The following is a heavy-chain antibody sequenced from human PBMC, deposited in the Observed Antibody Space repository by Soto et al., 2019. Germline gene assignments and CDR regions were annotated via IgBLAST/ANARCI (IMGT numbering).Heavy chain of an antibody. CDR2: ISGGGDAT. J-gene: IGHJ2*01. V-gene: IGHV3-23*01. CDR1: GFTFSGYA. D-gene: IGHD3-10*01. CDR3: ARKVSGSTGRPDLWYFDL. Sequence: EVQLLDSGGGLVQPGGSLRLSCAASGFTFSGYALTWVRQAPGKGLEWVSAISGGGDATFYADSVKGRFTISRDNSKNTLYLQMNTLRAEHTAVYYCARKVSGSTGRPDLWYFDLWGRGTLVTVSS.